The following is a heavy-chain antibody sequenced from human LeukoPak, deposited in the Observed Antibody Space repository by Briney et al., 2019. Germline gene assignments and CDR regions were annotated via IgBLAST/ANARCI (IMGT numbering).Heavy chain of an antibody. D-gene: IGHD6-13*01. CDR1: GYSIGSSYY. J-gene: IGHJ5*02. CDR2: IYHSGTT. V-gene: IGHV4-38-2*02. CDR3: ARGYSSSWYFNWFDP. Sequence: SETLSLTCTVSGYSIGSSYYWGWIRQPPGKRLEWIGSIYHSGTTYYNPSLKSRVTISVDTSKNQFSLKLTSVTAADTAVYYCARGYSSSWYFNWFDPWGQGTLVTVSS.